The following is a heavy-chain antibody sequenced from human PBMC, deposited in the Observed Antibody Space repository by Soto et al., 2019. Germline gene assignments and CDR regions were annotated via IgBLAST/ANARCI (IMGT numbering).Heavy chain of an antibody. J-gene: IGHJ4*02. CDR1: GGSFSGYY. D-gene: IGHD4-17*01. Sequence: SETLSLTCAVYGGSFSGYYWSWIRQPPGKGLEWIGEINHSGSTNYNPSLKSRVTISVDTSKNQFSLKLSSVTAADTAVYYCARSDPLNNYGSSGVPDYWGQGTLVTVSS. V-gene: IGHV4-34*01. CDR3: ARSDPLNNYGSSGVPDY. CDR2: INHSGST.